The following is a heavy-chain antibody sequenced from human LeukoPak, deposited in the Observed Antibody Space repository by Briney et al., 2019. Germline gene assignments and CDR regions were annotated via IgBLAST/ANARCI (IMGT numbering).Heavy chain of an antibody. CDR3: ARLGRI. D-gene: IGHD1-26*01. Sequence: SETLSLTCTVSGGSITSYYWSWIRQPPGKGLEWIGYIYYSGTTNYNPSLKSRVTISVDRSKNQFSLKLRSVIAADTAVYYCARLGRIWGQGTLVTVSS. J-gene: IGHJ4*02. CDR2: IYYSGTT. CDR1: GGSITSYY. V-gene: IGHV4-59*01.